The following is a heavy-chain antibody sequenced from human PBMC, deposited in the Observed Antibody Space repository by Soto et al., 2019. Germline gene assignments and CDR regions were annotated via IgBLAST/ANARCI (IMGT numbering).Heavy chain of an antibody. V-gene: IGHV3-53*02. D-gene: IGHD6-6*01. CDR1: GFTVSGNY. CDR3: ASTRGSSYDY. CDR2: IYNGGGT. J-gene: IGHJ4*02. Sequence: EVQLVETGGGLIQPGGSLRLSCAASGFTVSGNYMSWVRQAPGKGLEWVSVIYNGGGTYYADSVKGRFTISRDNSKNTLYLQMNSPRAEDTAVYDCASTRGSSYDYWGQGTLVTVSS.